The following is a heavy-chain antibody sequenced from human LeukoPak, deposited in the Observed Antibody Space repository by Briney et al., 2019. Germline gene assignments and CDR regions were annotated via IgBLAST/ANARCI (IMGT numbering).Heavy chain of an antibody. CDR2: IKQDGSEK. Sequence: PGGSLRLSCAASGFTVSSNYMSWVRQAPGKGLEWVANIKQDGSEKYYVDSVKGRFTISRDNAKNSLYLQMNSLRAEDTAVYYCARILTGYRPYYYYYGMDVWGQGTTVTVSS. J-gene: IGHJ6*02. D-gene: IGHD3-9*01. CDR3: ARILTGYRPYYYYYGMDV. V-gene: IGHV3-7*01. CDR1: GFTVSSNY.